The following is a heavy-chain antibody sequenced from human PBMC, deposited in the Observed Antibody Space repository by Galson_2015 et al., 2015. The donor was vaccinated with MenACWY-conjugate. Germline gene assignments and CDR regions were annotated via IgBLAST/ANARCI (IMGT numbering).Heavy chain of an antibody. D-gene: IGHD5-12*01. CDR1: GGAFSSYA. V-gene: IGHV1-69*13. J-gene: IGHJ6*02. CDR2: IIPIFGTA. Sequence: SVKVSCKASGGAFSSYAISWVRQAPGQGLEWMGGIIPIFGTANYAQKFQGRVTITADESTSTAYMELSSLRSEDTAVYYCAREDVRGYSGYDPFGVYYYYGMDVWGQGTTVTVSS. CDR3: AREDVRGYSGYDPFGVYYYYGMDV.